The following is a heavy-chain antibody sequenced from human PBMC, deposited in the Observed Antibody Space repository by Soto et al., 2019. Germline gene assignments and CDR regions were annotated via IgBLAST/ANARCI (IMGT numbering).Heavy chain of an antibody. D-gene: IGHD6-19*01. J-gene: IGHJ4*02. CDR3: AIGTELWLVQVDGFDY. CDR1: GYTFTSYD. CDR2: MNPNSGNT. Sequence: QVQLVQSGAEVKKPGASVKVSCKASGYTFTSYDINWVRQATGQGLEWMGWMNPNSGNTGYAQKFQGRVTMTRNTTISTAYRELRSMRSEDTAVYYCAIGTELWLVQVDGFDYWGQGTLVTGFS. V-gene: IGHV1-8*01.